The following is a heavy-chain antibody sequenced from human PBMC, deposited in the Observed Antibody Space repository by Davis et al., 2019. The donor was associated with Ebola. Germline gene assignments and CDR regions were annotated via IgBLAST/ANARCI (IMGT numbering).Heavy chain of an antibody. CDR1: GGSVSNYY. D-gene: IGHD1-1*01. V-gene: IGHV4-59*02. CDR2: IYYRGST. Sequence: SETLPLTCTVSGGSVSNYYWSWIRQPPGKGLEWIGYIYYRGSTNYNPSLKSRVTILVDTSKNQFSLKLSSVTAADTAVYYCARVGTYRFDPWGQGTLVTVSS. CDR3: ARVGTYRFDP. J-gene: IGHJ5*02.